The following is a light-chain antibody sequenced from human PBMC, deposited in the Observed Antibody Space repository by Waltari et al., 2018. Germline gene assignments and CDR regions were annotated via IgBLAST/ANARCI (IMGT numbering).Light chain of an antibody. V-gene: IGLV1-40*01. CDR3: QSFDNMLSGGVV. CDR2: GNN. CDR1: TSNIGAGHH. Sequence: QSVLTQPPSVSGTPGQRVTISCSGSTSNIGAGHHVTCYQHLPGTAPKLLIYGNNKRPSGVPDLFFGSKSGTSASLAITGLQADDEADYFCQSFDNMLSGGVVFGGGTKLAVL. J-gene: IGLJ2*01.